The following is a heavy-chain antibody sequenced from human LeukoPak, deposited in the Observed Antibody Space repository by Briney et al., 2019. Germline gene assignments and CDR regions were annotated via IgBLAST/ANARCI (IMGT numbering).Heavy chain of an antibody. D-gene: IGHD4-11*01. CDR2: ITSGSGDI. Sequence: GGSLRLSCAASGFTFSSYTMNWVRQTPGKGLEWVSSITSGSGDIYYTDSVKGRFTISRDNAKNSLYLQMGSLRAEDTAVYFCARQRMDYSSFFPGYLDSWGLGTLVTVS. CDR1: GFTFSSYT. CDR3: ARQRMDYSSFFPGYLDS. V-gene: IGHV3-21*01. J-gene: IGHJ4*02.